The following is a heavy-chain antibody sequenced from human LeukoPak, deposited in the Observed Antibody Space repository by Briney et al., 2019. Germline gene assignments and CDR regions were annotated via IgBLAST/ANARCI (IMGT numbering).Heavy chain of an antibody. Sequence: TGGSLRLSCAASGFTFSSYAMSWLRQAPGKGLEWVANIKQDGSEKYYVDSVEGRFTISRDNDKNSLYLQMNSLRADDTAVYYCAAVRGVVYIDYWGQGTLVTVSS. D-gene: IGHD3-10*01. CDR1: GFTFSSYA. V-gene: IGHV3-7*03. CDR2: IKQDGSEK. CDR3: AAVRGVVYIDY. J-gene: IGHJ4*02.